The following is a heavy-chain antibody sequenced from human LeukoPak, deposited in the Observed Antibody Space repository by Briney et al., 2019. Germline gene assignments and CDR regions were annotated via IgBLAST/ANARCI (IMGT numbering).Heavy chain of an antibody. Sequence: KPSETLSLTCAVYGGSFSGYYWSWIRQPLGKGLEWIGEINHSGSTNYNPSLKSRVTISVDTSKNQFSLKLSSVTAADTAVYYCARIRVVVPAAITYYYYGMDVWGQGTTVTVSS. J-gene: IGHJ6*02. D-gene: IGHD2-2*02. CDR2: INHSGST. CDR3: ARIRVVVPAAITYYYYGMDV. V-gene: IGHV4-34*01. CDR1: GGSFSGYY.